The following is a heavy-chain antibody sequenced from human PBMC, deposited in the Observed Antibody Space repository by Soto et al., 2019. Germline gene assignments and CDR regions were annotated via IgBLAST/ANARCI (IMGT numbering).Heavy chain of an antibody. CDR3: SRRGSGSEYEY. D-gene: IGHD1-26*01. J-gene: IGHJ4*02. Sequence: EVQLLESGGGLVQPGGSLRLSCAASGFTFSSYAMRWGRQAPGKGLEWVSAISGSGGSTYYADSVKGRFTISSDNSKNTMYLQMNSLRAEDTAVYYCSRRGSGSEYEYWGQGTLVTVSS. CDR2: ISGSGGST. V-gene: IGHV3-23*01. CDR1: GFTFSSYA.